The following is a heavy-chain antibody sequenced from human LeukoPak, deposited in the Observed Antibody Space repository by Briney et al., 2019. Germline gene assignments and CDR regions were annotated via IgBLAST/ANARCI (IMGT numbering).Heavy chain of an antibody. J-gene: IGHJ4*02. CDR1: GFTVSSNY. Sequence: GGSLRLSCAASGFTVSSNYMSWVRQAPGKGLEWVSVIYSGGSAYYADSVKGRFTISRDNSKNTLYLQMNSLRAEDTAVYYCARVGEYCSGGSCLSAFDYWGQGTLVTVSS. D-gene: IGHD2-15*01. CDR3: ARVGEYCSGGSCLSAFDY. V-gene: IGHV3-53*01. CDR2: IYSGGSA.